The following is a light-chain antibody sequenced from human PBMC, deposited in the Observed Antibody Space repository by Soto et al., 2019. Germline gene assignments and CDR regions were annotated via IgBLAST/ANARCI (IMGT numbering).Light chain of an antibody. CDR2: DAS. V-gene: IGKV3-11*01. Sequence: EIVLTQSPATLSLSPGERATLSCRASESISSYLAWYQQKPGQAPSLLIYDASNRATGIPARFSGSGSGTVFTLTIDNLEAEDFAVYYCQQRSKWPLTFGGGTKVEIK. J-gene: IGKJ4*01. CDR3: QQRSKWPLT. CDR1: ESISSY.